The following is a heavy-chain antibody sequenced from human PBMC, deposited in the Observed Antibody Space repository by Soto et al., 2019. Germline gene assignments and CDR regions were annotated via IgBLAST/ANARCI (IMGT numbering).Heavy chain of an antibody. V-gene: IGHV3-11*01. CDR3: WRVCRIQLWFIVY. J-gene: IGHJ4*02. D-gene: IGHD5-18*01. Sequence: QVQLVESGGGLVKPGGSLRLSCAASGFTFSDYYMSWIRQAPGKGLEWVSYISSSGSTIYYADSVKGRFTISRDNAKNSLYRQMCCLRAEDSAVYECWRVCRIQLWFIVYLGQGTLVTVSS. CDR1: GFTFSDYY. CDR2: ISSSGSTI.